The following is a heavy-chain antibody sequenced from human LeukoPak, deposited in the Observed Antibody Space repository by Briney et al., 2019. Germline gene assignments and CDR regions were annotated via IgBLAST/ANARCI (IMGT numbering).Heavy chain of an antibody. Sequence: ASVKVSCKSSGYTFTSYGISWVRQAPGQGLEWMGWISAYNGNTNYAQKLQGRVTMTTDTSTSTAYMELRSLRSDDTAVYYCARDMGTGYCSSPRCYAFDYWGQGTLVSVSS. CDR2: ISAYNGNT. CDR3: ARDMGTGYCSSPRCYAFDY. J-gene: IGHJ4*02. D-gene: IGHD2-2*01. CDR1: GYTFTSYG. V-gene: IGHV1-18*01.